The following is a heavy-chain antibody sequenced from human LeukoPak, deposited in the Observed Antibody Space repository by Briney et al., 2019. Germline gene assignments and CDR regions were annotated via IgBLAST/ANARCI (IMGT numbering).Heavy chain of an antibody. V-gene: IGHV4-59*01. CDR3: ARGHLGGGWFKYDAFEI. Sequence: SETLSLTCTVSGGSISSYYWSWIRQPPGKGLEWIGYIYYSGSTNYNPSLKSRVTISIDTSKTQFSLKLSSVTAADTAVYYCARGHLGGGWFKYDAFEIWGQGTMVTVSS. J-gene: IGHJ3*02. D-gene: IGHD6-19*01. CDR1: GGSISSYY. CDR2: IYYSGST.